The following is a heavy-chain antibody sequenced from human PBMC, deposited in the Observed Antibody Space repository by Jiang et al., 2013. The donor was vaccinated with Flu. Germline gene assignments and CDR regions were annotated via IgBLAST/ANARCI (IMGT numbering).Heavy chain of an antibody. CDR3: ARDAPGSFGESKALDP. D-gene: IGHD3-10*01. V-gene: IGHV3-30*03. CDR1: GFTFNRYG. J-gene: IGHJ5*02. Sequence: GRSLRLSCAASGFTFNRYGMHWVRQAPGKRLEWVAVVSYEGSKKFYADSVKGRFTISRDNSKSTLYLQMNSLSNEDTAVYFCARDAPGSFGESKALDPWGQGTLVTVSS. CDR2: VSYEGSKK.